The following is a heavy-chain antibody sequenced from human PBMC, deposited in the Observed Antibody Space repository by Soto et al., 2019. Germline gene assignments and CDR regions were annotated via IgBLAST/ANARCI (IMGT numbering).Heavy chain of an antibody. CDR3: AKGHTTAVFSYFDL. V-gene: IGHV3-9*01. J-gene: IGHJ2*01. Sequence: EVQLVESGGGLVQPGRSLRLSCAASGFTFDDYAMNWVRQAPGKGLEWVSSISWNSGNIVYEDSVKGRYTISRDNAKNSLYLQMKDRRAEDTAFSYCAKGHTTAVFSYFDLWCRDIWVTVPS. CDR2: ISWNSGNI. CDR1: GFTFDDYA. D-gene: IGHD1-1*01.